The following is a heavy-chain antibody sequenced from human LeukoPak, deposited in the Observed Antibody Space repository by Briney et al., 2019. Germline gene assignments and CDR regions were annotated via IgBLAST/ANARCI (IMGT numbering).Heavy chain of an antibody. D-gene: IGHD6-13*01. V-gene: IGHV3-15*01. CDR3: TTAGSSKGDY. Sequence: GGPLRLSCAAPGFTFSNAWMSWVRQAPGKGLEWVGRIKSRYDGGTTDYAAPVKGRFTISRDDSKTTLYLEMNSLKTDDTAVYFCTTAGSSKGDYWGQGTLVTVSS. J-gene: IGHJ4*02. CDR1: GFTFSNAW. CDR2: IKSRYDGGTT.